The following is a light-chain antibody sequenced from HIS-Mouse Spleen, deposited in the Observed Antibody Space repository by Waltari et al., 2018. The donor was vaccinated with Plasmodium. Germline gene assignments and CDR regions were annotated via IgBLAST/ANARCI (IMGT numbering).Light chain of an antibody. CDR3: QQYNNWPFT. J-gene: IGKJ3*01. V-gene: IGKV3-15*01. Sequence: EIVMTQSPATLSVSPGERATLSCRDRHSVSSNLAWYQQKPGQAPRLLIYGASTRATGIPARFSGSGSGTEFTLTISSLQSEDFAVYYCQQYNNWPFTFGPGTKVDIK. CDR1: HSVSSN. CDR2: GAS.